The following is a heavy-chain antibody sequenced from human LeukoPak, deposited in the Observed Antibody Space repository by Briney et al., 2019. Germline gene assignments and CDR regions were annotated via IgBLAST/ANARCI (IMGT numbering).Heavy chain of an antibody. J-gene: IGHJ4*02. CDR1: EFTFSSYN. CDR2: ISSSSSYI. D-gene: IGHD3-3*01. CDR3: AREIFWSGYYSNLHFDY. Sequence: GGSLRLSCVASEFTFSSYNMNWVRQAPGKGLEWASSISSSSSYIYYADAVKGRFTISRDNAKNSLYLQMNSLRAEDTAVYYCAREIFWSGYYSNLHFDYWGRGTLVTVSS. V-gene: IGHV3-21*01.